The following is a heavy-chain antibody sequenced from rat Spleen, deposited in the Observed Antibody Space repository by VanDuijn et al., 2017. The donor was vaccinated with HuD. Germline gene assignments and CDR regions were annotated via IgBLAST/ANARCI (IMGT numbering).Heavy chain of an antibody. V-gene: IGHV5-7*01. J-gene: IGHJ4*01. Sequence: EVQLVESGGGLVQPGRSLKLSCAASGFTFSDYNMAWVRQAPKKGLEWVATISYDGSSTYYRDSVKGRFTISRDNAKSTLYLQMDSLRSEDTATYYCARRTSMDAWGQGASVTVSS. CDR1: GFTFSDYN. CDR2: ISYDGSST. CDR3: ARRTSMDA.